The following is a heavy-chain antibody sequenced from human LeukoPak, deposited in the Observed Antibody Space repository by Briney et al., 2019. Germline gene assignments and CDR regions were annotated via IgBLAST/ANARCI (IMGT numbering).Heavy chain of an antibody. D-gene: IGHD1-14*01. J-gene: IGHJ6*03. CDR2: ISGSGGST. V-gene: IGHV3-23*01. Sequence: GGSLRLSCAASGFTFSSYAMSWVRQAPGKGLEWVLAISGSGGSTYYADSVKGRFTISRDNSKNTLYLQMNSLRAEDTAVYYCAKRLYTGYYYYMDVWGKGTTVTVSS. CDR1: GFTFSSYA. CDR3: AKRLYTGYYYYMDV.